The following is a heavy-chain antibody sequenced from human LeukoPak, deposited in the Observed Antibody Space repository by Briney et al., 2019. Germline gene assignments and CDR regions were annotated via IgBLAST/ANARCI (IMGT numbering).Heavy chain of an antibody. CDR2: ISSSSSYI. V-gene: IGHV3-21*01. J-gene: IGHJ4*02. CDR1: GFTFSSYS. D-gene: IGHD6-6*01. CDR3: ARGDEYSSSFDY. Sequence: GSLRLSCAASGFTFSSYSMNWVRQAPGKGLEWVSSISSSSSYIYYADSVKGRFTISRDNAKNSLYLQMSSLRAEDTAVYYCARGDEYSSSFDYWGQGTLVTVSS.